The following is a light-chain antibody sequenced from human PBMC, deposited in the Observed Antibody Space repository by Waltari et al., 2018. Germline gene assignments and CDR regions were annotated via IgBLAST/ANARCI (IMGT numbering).Light chain of an antibody. CDR2: GKN. Sequence: AVSVALGQTVRITCQGDSLRSYYASWYQQKPGQAPVLVIYGKNNRPSGIPDRFSGSSSGNTASLTITGAQAEDEADYYCNSRDSSGNHVVFGGGTKLTVL. CDR1: SLRSYY. CDR3: NSRDSSGNHVV. V-gene: IGLV3-19*01. J-gene: IGLJ2*01.